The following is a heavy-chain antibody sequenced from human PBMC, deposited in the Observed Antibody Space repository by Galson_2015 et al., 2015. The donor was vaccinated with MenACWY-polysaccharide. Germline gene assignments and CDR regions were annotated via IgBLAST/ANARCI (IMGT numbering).Heavy chain of an antibody. CDR2: INYSGST. CDR3: ARAIAVAGQRRDFDL. CDR1: GGSISSYY. V-gene: IGHV4-59*01. Sequence: ETLSLTCTVSGGSISSYYWNWIRQPPGKGLEWVGYINYSGSTDHNPSLKGRVTMSVDTSKNQFSLNLTSVTDADTAVYYCARAIAVAGQRRDFDLWGRGTLVTVSS. D-gene: IGHD6-19*01. J-gene: IGHJ2*01.